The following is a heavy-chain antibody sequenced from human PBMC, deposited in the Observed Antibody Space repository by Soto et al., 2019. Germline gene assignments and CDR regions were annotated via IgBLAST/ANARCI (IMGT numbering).Heavy chain of an antibody. J-gene: IGHJ3*02. CDR3: ARESTVTSYAFDI. Sequence: GGSLRLSCAASGFTFSSYAMHWVRQAPGKGLEWVAVISYDGSNKYYADSVKGRFTISRDNSKNTLYLQMNSLRAEDTVVYYCARESTVTSYAFDIWGQGTMVTVSS. CDR2: ISYDGSNK. D-gene: IGHD4-17*01. CDR1: GFTFSSYA. V-gene: IGHV3-30*04.